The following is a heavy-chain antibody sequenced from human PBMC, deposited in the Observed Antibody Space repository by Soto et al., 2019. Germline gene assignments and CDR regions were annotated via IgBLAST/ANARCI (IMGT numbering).Heavy chain of an antibody. CDR3: ARGLLSSEVYSCYRDV. Sequence: ASQTLSLTCAVEGGSFSGYYWSWIRQPPGKGLEWIGEINHSGSTNYNPSLKSRVTISVDTSKNQLSLKLSSVTAADTAVYYCARGLLSSEVYSCYRDVWGKGTAVTV. V-gene: IGHV4-34*01. J-gene: IGHJ6*03. CDR2: INHSGST. CDR1: GGSFSGYY.